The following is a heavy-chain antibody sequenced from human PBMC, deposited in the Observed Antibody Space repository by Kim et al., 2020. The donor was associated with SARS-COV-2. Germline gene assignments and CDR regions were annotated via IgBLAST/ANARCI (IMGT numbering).Heavy chain of an antibody. Sequence: ASVKVSCKVSGYTLTELSMHWVRQAPGKGLEWMGGFDPEDGKTIYAQKFQGRVTMTEDTSTDTAYMELSSLRSEDTAVYYCATAPPIAVAGSYYYYYGMDVWGQGTTVTVSS. CDR2: FDPEDGKT. V-gene: IGHV1-24*01. CDR3: ATAPPIAVAGSYYYYYGMDV. D-gene: IGHD6-19*01. J-gene: IGHJ6*02. CDR1: GYTLTELS.